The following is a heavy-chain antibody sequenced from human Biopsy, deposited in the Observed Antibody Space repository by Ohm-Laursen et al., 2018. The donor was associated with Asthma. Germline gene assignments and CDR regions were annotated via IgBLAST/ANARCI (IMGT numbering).Heavy chain of an antibody. CDR2: ISYDGSNK. CDR3: AKDTEGRYDFWSGLSYNYYGMGV. Sequence: SLRLSCAASGFTFSSYGMYWVRQAPGKGLEWVAVISYDGSNKYYADSVRGRFTISRDNSKNTLYLQMNSLRAEDTAVYYCAKDTEGRYDFWSGLSYNYYGMGVWGQGTTVTVSS. CDR1: GFTFSSYG. D-gene: IGHD3-3*01. V-gene: IGHV3-30*18. J-gene: IGHJ6*02.